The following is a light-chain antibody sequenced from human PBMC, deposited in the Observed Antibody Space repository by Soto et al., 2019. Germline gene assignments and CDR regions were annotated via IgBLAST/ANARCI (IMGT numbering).Light chain of an antibody. CDR1: QSVSSSY. V-gene: IGKV3-20*01. J-gene: IGKJ4*01. CDR2: GAS. Sequence: EILMTQSPGTLSLSPGEGATLSCRASQSVSSSYLAWYQQKPGRAPRLLIYGASSRATGIPDRFSGSGSGTEFTLTISSLEPEDFAVYVCQQYGNSLSFGGGTKVEIK. CDR3: QQYGNSLS.